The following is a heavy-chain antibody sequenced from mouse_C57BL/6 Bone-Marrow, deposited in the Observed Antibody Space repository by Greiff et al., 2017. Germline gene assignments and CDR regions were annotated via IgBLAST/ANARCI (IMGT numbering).Heavy chain of an antibody. V-gene: IGHV14-3*01. Sequence: VQLKQSVAELVRPGASVKLSCTASGFNIKNTYMHWVKQRPEQGLEWIGRIDPANGNTKYAPKFQGKATITADTSSNTAYLQLSSLTSDDTAIYYCARIYYGNYSWFAYWGQGTLVTVSA. CDR3: ARIYYGNYSWFAY. CDR1: GFNIKNTY. CDR2: IDPANGNT. D-gene: IGHD2-1*01. J-gene: IGHJ3*01.